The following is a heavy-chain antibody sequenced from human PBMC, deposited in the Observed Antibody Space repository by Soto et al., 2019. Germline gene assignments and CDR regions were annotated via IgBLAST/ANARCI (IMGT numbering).Heavy chain of an antibody. V-gene: IGHV1-8*01. Sequence: ASVKVSCKASGYTFTSYDINWVRQATGQGLEWMGWMNPNSGNTGYAQKFQGRVTMTRNTSISTAYMELSSLRSEDTAVYYCAIGAYGSGSYNYYYYYYGMDVWGQGTTVTVSS. CDR2: MNPNSGNT. CDR1: GYTFTSYD. CDR3: AIGAYGSGSYNYYYYYYGMDV. D-gene: IGHD3-10*01. J-gene: IGHJ6*02.